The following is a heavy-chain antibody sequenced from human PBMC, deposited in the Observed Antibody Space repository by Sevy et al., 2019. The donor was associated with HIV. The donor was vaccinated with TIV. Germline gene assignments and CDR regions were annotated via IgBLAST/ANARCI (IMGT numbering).Heavy chain of an antibody. D-gene: IGHD6-6*01. Sequence: SETLSLTCTVSGGSISSGNYYWHWIRQPPGKGLEWIGYISYTGNTYYNPSLKSPVTISVDTSNSQFSLRLTSVTAEDTAVYYWAGDATEYTSSSVWFDPWGQGTLVTVSS. V-gene: IGHV4-30-4*01. CDR3: AGDATEYTSSSVWFDP. CDR2: ISYTGNT. CDR1: GGSISSGNYY. J-gene: IGHJ5*02.